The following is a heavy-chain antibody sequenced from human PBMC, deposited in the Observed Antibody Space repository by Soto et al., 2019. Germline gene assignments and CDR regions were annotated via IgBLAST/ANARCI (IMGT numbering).Heavy chain of an antibody. CDR1: GXTFRSFT. Sequence: GSLRLSCAASGXTFRSFTMNWVRQAPGKGLEWVSTISSNSAEIYYTDALRGRFTISRDNAKNSLPLQMNSLRAEETAVYYCTRDASRDSSARGWFDPWGPGTLLTVS. J-gene: IGHJ5*02. CDR2: ISSNSAEI. D-gene: IGHD6-13*01. V-gene: IGHV3-21*01. CDR3: TRDASRDSSARGWFDP.